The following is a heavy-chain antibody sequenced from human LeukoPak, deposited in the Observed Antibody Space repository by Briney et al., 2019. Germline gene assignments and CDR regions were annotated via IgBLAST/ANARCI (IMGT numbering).Heavy chain of an antibody. Sequence: GGSLRLSCAASGFTFSSYGMSWVRQAPGKGLEWVSSITGSGGRTYYADSVEGLFTISRDNSKNTLYLQMSSLRGDDTAVYYCVKCFPPLRSFDYWGQGTLVTVSS. V-gene: IGHV3-23*01. J-gene: IGHJ4*02. CDR2: ITGSGGRT. CDR3: VKCFPPLRSFDY. CDR1: GFTFSSYG.